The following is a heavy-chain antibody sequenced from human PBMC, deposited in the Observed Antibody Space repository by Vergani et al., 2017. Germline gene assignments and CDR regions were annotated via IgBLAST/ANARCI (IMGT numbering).Heavy chain of an antibody. CDR2: IRYAGSNE. J-gene: IGHJ5*02. CDR1: GFTFSSYG. V-gene: IGHV3-30*02. D-gene: IGHD3-22*01. Sequence: QVQLVESGGGVVQPGGSLRLSCAASGFTFSSYGMHWVRQAPGKGLEWVAFIRYAGSNEYYEDSVTGGFTISRDNSKNTLYVQMNSLRAEDTAVYYCAKDYYDSPWGQGTLVTVSS. CDR3: AKDYYDSP.